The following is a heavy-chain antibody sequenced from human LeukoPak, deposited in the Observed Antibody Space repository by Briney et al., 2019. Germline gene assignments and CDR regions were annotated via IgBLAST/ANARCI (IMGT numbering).Heavy chain of an antibody. V-gene: IGHV1-46*01. D-gene: IGHD4-17*01. CDR2: INPSSGST. Sequence: ASVKVSCKASGYSFTIYYIYWVRQAPGQGLEWMGKINPSSGSTMYTENFQGRVTFTTDTSASTVYMVVSSLRPEDTAVYYCARDTTVTTDPYYGMDVWGQGTTVTVSS. CDR3: ARDTTVTTDPYYGMDV. J-gene: IGHJ6*01. CDR1: GYSFTIYY.